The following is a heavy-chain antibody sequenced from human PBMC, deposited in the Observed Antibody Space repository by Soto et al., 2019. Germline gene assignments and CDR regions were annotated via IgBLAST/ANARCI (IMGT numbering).Heavy chain of an antibody. CDR2: IKQDGSER. Sequence: EEQLVESAGGLVQPGGSLRLSCAGSGFTFRNYWMGWVRQAPGKRLEWVANIKQDGSERSYADSVKGRFTISRDNAKNSLYLQMSSLGADDTAVYYCVRENYFDYWGQGILVIVSS. V-gene: IGHV3-7*01. CDR1: GFTFRNYW. CDR3: VRENYFDY. J-gene: IGHJ4*02.